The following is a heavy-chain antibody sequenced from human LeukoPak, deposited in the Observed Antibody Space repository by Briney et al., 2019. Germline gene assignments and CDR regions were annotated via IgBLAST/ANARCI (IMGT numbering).Heavy chain of an antibody. Sequence: SETLSLTCTVSGGSISSSSYYWSWIRQPPGKGLEWIGYIYYSGSTNYNPSLKSRVTISVDTSKNQFSLKLSSVTAADTAVYYCARRSGYSSSEDYWGQGTLVTVSS. J-gene: IGHJ4*02. D-gene: IGHD3-22*01. CDR1: GGSISSSSYY. CDR3: ARRSGYSSSEDY. V-gene: IGHV4-61*01. CDR2: IYYSGST.